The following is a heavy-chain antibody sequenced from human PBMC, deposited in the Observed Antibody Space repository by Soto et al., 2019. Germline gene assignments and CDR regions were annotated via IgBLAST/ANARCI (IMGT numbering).Heavy chain of an antibody. CDR2: IYYSGST. CDR1: GGSISSYY. V-gene: IGHV4-59*01. CDR3: ARALYSSSLGYYFDY. D-gene: IGHD6-6*01. Sequence: SETLSLTCTVSGGSISSYYWSWIRQPPGKGLEWIGYIYYSGSTNYNPSLKSRVTISVDTSKNQFSLKLSSVTAADTAVYYCARALYSSSLGYYFDYWGQGTLVTVSS. J-gene: IGHJ4*02.